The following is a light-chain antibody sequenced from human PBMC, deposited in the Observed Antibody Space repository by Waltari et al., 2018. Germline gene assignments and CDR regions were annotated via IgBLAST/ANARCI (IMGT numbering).Light chain of an antibody. CDR3: SSFAGSDNLGV. CDR2: DVT. J-gene: IGLJ3*02. V-gene: IGLV2-8*01. CDR1: SSDVGAYNY. Sequence: QSALTQPPSASGPPGQSVTISCPATSSDVGAYNYAPWYQNHPGKAPNLIIYDVTDRPSWAPNLFSGSKSGNTASLTVSGLQADDEADYYCSSFAGSDNLGVFGGGTKLTVL.